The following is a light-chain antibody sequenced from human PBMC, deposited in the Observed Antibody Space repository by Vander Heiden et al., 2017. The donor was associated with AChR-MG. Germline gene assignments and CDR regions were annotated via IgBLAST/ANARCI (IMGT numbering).Light chain of an antibody. CDR3: QQSDSTPWT. Sequence: DIQMTQSPSSVSASVGDRVTITCRASQSITTYLNWYEQKPGKPPKLLIYAASTLQSGVPSRFSGSGSGTDFTLTISRLQPEDFATYYCQQSDSTPWTFGQGTKVEIK. CDR2: AAS. V-gene: IGKV1-39*01. J-gene: IGKJ1*01. CDR1: QSITTY.